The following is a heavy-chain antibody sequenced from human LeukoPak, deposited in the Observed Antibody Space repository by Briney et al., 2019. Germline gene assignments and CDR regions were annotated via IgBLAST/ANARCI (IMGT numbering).Heavy chain of an antibody. Sequence: SETLSLTCTVPGGSISSYYWSWIRQPPGKGLEWIGYIYYSGSTNYNPSLKSRVTISVDTSKNQFSLKLSSVTAADTAVYYCARDGRISGYYYYTDAFDIWGQGTMVTVSS. V-gene: IGHV4-59*01. CDR1: GGSISSYY. CDR3: ARDGRISGYYYYTDAFDI. J-gene: IGHJ3*02. CDR2: IYYSGST. D-gene: IGHD3-22*01.